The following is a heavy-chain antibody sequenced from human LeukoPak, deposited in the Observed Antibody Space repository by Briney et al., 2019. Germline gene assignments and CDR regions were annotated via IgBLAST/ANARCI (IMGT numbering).Heavy chain of an antibody. J-gene: IGHJ4*02. CDR2: IYYSGGT. V-gene: IGHV4-39*01. Sequence: SETLSLTCTVSGGSISSRSDYWGWIRQPPGKGLEWIGNIYYSGGTFYNPSLKSRVTISVDTSRNQFSLKVTSVTAADTAVYFCARRIAVTGAYYFDFWGQGTLVTVSS. D-gene: IGHD6-19*01. CDR1: GGSISSRSDY. CDR3: ARRIAVTGAYYFDF.